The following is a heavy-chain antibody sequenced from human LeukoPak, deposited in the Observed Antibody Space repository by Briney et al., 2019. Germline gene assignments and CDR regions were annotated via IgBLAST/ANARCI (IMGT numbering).Heavy chain of an antibody. D-gene: IGHD3-22*01. Sequence: GGSLRLSCAASGFTFSDYYMSWIRQAPGKGLEWVPYISNSGSTMYYADSVKGRFSISRDSAKNSLYLQMNSLRAEDTAVYYCARDRGYYDSSGSHWGWFDPWGQGTLVTVSS. CDR1: GFTFSDYY. V-gene: IGHV3-11*01. J-gene: IGHJ5*02. CDR2: ISNSGSTM. CDR3: ARDRGYYDSSGSHWGWFDP.